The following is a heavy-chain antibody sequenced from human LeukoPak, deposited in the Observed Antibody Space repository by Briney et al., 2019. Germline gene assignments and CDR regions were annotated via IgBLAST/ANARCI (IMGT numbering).Heavy chain of an antibody. D-gene: IGHD2-2*01. CDR1: GFTFSSYS. CDR2: ISSSSSYI. J-gene: IGHJ4*02. Sequence: GGSLRLSCAASGFTFSSYSMNWVRQAPGKGLEWVSSISSSSSYIYYADSVKGRFTISRDNAKNSLYLQMNSLRAEDTAVYYCARTLAGYCSSTSCPAYDFWSGYPSGYWGQGTLVTVSS. V-gene: IGHV3-21*01. CDR3: ARTLAGYCSSTSCPAYDFWSGYPSGY.